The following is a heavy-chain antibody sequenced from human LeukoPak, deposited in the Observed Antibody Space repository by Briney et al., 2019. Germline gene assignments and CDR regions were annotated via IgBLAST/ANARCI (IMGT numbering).Heavy chain of an antibody. CDR1: SGSISSYY. CDR3: ARGGSSGWYRYFDF. CDR2: IYYSGSS. D-gene: IGHD6-19*01. V-gene: IGHV4-59*01. J-gene: IGHJ4*02. Sequence: SGTLSLTCTVSSGSISSYYWSWIRQPPGKGLEWIGYIYYSGSSNYNPSLRSRVTISVDTSKNQLSLKLSSVIAADTAVYYCARGGSSGWYRYFDFWGQGTLVTVSS.